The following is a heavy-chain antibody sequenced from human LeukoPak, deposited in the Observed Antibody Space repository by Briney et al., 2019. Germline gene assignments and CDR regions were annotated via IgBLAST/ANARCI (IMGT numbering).Heavy chain of an antibody. V-gene: IGHV1-2*02. J-gene: IGHJ4*02. CDR1: GYTFTGYS. CDR2: INPNSGGT. D-gene: IGHD5-24*01. CDR3: AADGYNSRRFFDY. Sequence: ASVKVSCKASGYTFTGYSMHWVRQAPGQGLEWMGWINPNSGGTNYAQRFQGRVTMTRDTSISTAYMEPSRLRSDDTAVYYCAADGYNSRRFFDYWGQGTLVTVSS.